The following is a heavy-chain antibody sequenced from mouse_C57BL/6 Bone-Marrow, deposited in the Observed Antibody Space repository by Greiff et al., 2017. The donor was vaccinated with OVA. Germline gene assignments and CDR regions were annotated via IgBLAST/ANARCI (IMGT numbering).Heavy chain of an antibody. D-gene: IGHD1-1*01. V-gene: IGHV1-81*01. J-gene: IGHJ2*01. CDR1: GYTFTSYG. CDR3: ARQDFTTVVANYFDD. Sequence: VQLQQSGAELARPGASVKLSCKASGYTFTSYGISWVKQRTGQGLEWIGEIYPRSGNTYYNEKFKGKATLTADNSSSTAYMELRSLTSEDSAVYFCARQDFTTVVANYFDDWGQGTTLTVSS. CDR2: IYPRSGNT.